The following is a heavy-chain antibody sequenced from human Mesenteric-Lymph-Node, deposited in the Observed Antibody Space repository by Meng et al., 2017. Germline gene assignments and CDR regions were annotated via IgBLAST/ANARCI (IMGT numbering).Heavy chain of an antibody. CDR1: GYTFTSYY. Sequence: ESLKISCKASGYTFTSYYMHWVRQAPGQGLEWMGIINPSGGRTSYAQKFQGRVTMTRDTSTSTVYMELSSLRSEDTAVYYCARDDAQVEFGELVYYYYYGMDVWGQGTTVTVSS. J-gene: IGHJ6*02. CDR2: INPSGGRT. CDR3: ARDDAQVEFGELVYYYYYGMDV. V-gene: IGHV1-46*01. D-gene: IGHD3-10*01.